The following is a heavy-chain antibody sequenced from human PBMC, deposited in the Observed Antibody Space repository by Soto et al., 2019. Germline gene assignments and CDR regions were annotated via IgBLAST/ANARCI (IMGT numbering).Heavy chain of an antibody. CDR2: IFPSDSDT. CDR1: GYKFTSSW. J-gene: IGHJ5*02. CDR3: ARKDKSGYFNWFDP. Sequence: AGECLKISCRTSGYKFTSSWIAWVRQMPGKGLEWMGIIFPSDSDTRYSPSFQGQVTISADRSTSTVFLQWASLKASDTAVYFCARKDKSGYFNWFDPWGQGTLVTVSS. D-gene: IGHD3-22*01. V-gene: IGHV5-51*01.